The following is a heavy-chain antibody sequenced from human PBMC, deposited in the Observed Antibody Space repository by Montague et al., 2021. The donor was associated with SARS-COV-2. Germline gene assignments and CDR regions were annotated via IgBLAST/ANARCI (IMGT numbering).Heavy chain of an antibody. D-gene: IGHD4-23*01. Sequence: SETLSLTYAVYGGSFSGYYWTWIRQPPGKGPEWIGNIYSNGVTYHNPSLNSRPTMSTDTSTNQLSLTLTSVTAADTAVYYCARGVMTSVAGFDSWGQGTLVAVSP. V-gene: IGHV4-34*04. CDR1: GGSFSGYY. CDR3: ARGVMTSVAGFDS. J-gene: IGHJ4*02. CDR2: IYSNGVT.